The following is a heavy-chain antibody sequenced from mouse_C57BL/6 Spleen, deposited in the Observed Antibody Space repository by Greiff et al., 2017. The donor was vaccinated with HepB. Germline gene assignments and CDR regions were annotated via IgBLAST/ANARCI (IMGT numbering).Heavy chain of an antibody. V-gene: IGHV1-52*01. J-gene: IGHJ2*01. D-gene: IGHD3-2*02. CDR2: IDPSDSET. CDR1: GYTFTSYW. Sequence: VQLQQPGAELVRPGSSVKLSCKASGYTFTSYWMHWVKQRPIQGLEWIGNIDPSDSETHYNQKFKDKATLTVDKSSSTAYMQLSSLTSEDSAVYYCARSRAQALDYWGQGTTLTVSS. CDR3: ARSRAQALDY.